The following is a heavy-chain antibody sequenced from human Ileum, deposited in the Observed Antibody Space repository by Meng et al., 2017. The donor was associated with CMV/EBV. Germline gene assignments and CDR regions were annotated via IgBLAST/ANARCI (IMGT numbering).Heavy chain of an antibody. CDR1: NGVC. V-gene: IGHV2-5*02. D-gene: IGHD3-16*01. Sequence: NGVCVGSMLPPPGKALQWLTLMYRDDDKRYSPSMNSRLTITNETSTNEVVLTMINMDPVDAGTYYCSHIVGGHYPYSPDYWGQGTLVTVSS. J-gene: IGHJ4*02. CDR3: SHIVGGHYPYSPDY. CDR2: MYRDDDK.